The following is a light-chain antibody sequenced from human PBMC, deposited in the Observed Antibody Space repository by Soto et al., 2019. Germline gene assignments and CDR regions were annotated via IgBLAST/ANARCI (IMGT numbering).Light chain of an antibody. J-gene: IGKJ1*01. CDR3: QQYYSTPWT. V-gene: IGKV4-1*01. Sequence: VMTQSPDSLAVSLGERATINCKSSQSILSTSNNKNYLAWYQQKPGQPPKLIIYWASTRDSGVPDRFSGSGSGTDFTLTISRLQAEDVAVYYCQQYYSTPWTFGQGTKVELK. CDR2: WAS. CDR1: QSILSTSNNKNY.